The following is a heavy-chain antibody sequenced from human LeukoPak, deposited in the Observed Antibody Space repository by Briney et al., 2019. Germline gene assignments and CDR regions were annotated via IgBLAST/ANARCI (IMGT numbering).Heavy chain of an antibody. J-gene: IGHJ4*02. CDR3: ARRHINSGWSFDY. D-gene: IGHD6-19*01. V-gene: IGHV4-4*07. Sequence: SETLSLTCTVSGGSISNYHWSWIRQPAGKGLEWIGQIHTSGSTNYNPPLKSRVTVSIDTPENQLSLTIRSVSAADTAIYYCARRHINSGWSFDYWGQGTLVTVSS. CDR2: IHTSGST. CDR1: GGSISNYH.